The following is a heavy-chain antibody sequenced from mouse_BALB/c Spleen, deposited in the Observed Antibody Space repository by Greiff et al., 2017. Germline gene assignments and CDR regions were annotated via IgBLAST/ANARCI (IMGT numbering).Heavy chain of an antibody. Sequence: EVMLVESGGGLVKPGGSLKLSCAASGFTFSSYAMSWVRQSPEKRLEWVAEISSGGSYTYYPDTVTGRFTISRDNAKNTLYLEMSSLRSEDTAMYYCARRDSTWFAYWGQGTLVTVSA. D-gene: IGHD2-5*01. V-gene: IGHV5-9-4*01. CDR2: ISSGGSYT. CDR1: GFTFSSYA. CDR3: ARRDSTWFAY. J-gene: IGHJ3*01.